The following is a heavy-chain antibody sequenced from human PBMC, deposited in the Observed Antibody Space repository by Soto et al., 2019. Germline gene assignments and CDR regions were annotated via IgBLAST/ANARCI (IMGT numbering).Heavy chain of an antibody. CDR1: GFTFSSYS. D-gene: IGHD2-2*01. J-gene: IGHJ3*02. CDR3: ARGGYCSSTSCYQTYAFDI. CDR2: ISSSSSTI. Sequence: PGGSLRLSCAASGFTFSSYSMNWVRQAPGKGLEWVSYISSSSSTIYYADSVKGRFTISRDNAKNSLYLQMNSLRAEDTAVYYCARGGYCSSTSCYQTYAFDIWGQGTMVTLSS. V-gene: IGHV3-48*01.